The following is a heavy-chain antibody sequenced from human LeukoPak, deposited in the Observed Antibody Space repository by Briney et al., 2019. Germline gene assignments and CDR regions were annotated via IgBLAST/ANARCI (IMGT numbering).Heavy chain of an antibody. CDR2: IIPIFGTA. CDR1: GGTFSSYA. Sequence: PRASVKVSCKASGGTFSSYAISWVRQAPGQGLEWMGGIIPIFGTANYAQKFQGRVTITADKSTSTAYMELSSLRSEDTAVYYCARDGDLGRPRDYGDYEHGIDYWGQGTLVTVSS. CDR3: ARDGDLGRPRDYGDYEHGIDY. D-gene: IGHD4-17*01. V-gene: IGHV1-69*06. J-gene: IGHJ4*02.